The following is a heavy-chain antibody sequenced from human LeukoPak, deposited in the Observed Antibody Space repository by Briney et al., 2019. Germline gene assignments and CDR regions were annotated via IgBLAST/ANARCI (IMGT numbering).Heavy chain of an antibody. Sequence: PGGSLRLSCAASGFTFDDYAMHWVRQAPGKGLEWVSGISWNSGSIGYADSVKGRFTISRDSAKNSLYLQMNSLRAEDTALYYCAKSPAVAATLYYFDYWGQGTLVTVSS. D-gene: IGHD6-19*01. CDR3: AKSPAVAATLYYFDY. CDR1: GFTFDDYA. V-gene: IGHV3-9*01. J-gene: IGHJ4*02. CDR2: ISWNSGSI.